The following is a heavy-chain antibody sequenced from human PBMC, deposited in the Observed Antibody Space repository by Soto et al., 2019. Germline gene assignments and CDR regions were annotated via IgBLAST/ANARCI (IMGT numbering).Heavy chain of an antibody. Sequence: ASVKVSCKASGYTFTRDQIHWVRQAPGQGLEWMGMIDPSGGKTNYAQKFQGRVTMTRDTSTSTVYMALSSLRSEDTAIYFCGRVMRSLLSITALDTWGQGTLVTVSS. CDR3: GRVMRSLLSITALDT. J-gene: IGHJ5*02. D-gene: IGHD3-10*01. CDR1: GYTFTRDQ. V-gene: IGHV1-46*01. CDR2: IDPSGGKT.